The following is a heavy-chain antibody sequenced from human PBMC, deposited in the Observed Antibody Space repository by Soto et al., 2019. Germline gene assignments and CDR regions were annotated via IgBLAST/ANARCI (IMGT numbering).Heavy chain of an antibody. Sequence: GGSLRLSCAASGFTFSSYGMHWVRQAPGKGLEWVAVISYDGSNRYYADSVKGRFTISRDNSKNTLYLQMNSRRAEDTAVYYWSKDRPAATHYYYYYGMDVWGHGTTVTVSS. CDR2: ISYDGSNR. CDR1: GFTFSSYG. CDR3: SKDRPAATHYYYYYGMDV. J-gene: IGHJ6*02. V-gene: IGHV3-30*18. D-gene: IGHD2-2*01.